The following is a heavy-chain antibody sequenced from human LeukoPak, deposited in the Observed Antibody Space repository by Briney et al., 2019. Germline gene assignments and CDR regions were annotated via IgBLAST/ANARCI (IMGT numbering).Heavy chain of an antibody. J-gene: IGHJ4*02. CDR2: IYTSGST. D-gene: IGHD5-24*01. CDR1: GGSISSGSYY. V-gene: IGHV4-61*02. CDR3: ARDGYNSVY. Sequence: SWALSLTCTVSGGSISSGSYYWSWIRQPAGKGLEWIGRIYTSGSTNHNSSLKSRVTLSVDTSKNQFSLKLSSVTAADTAVYYCARDGYNSVYWGQGTLVTVSS.